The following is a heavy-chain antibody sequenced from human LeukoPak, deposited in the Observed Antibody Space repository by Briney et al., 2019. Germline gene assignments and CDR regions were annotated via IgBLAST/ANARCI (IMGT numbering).Heavy chain of an antibody. CDR2: IIPIFGTA. CDR3: AGNEYGLRAPFYYYYMDV. J-gene: IGHJ6*03. Sequence: ASVKVSCKASGGTFSSHAISWVRQAPGQGLEWMGGIIPIFGTANYAQKFQGRVTITTDESTSTAYMELSSLRSEDTAVYYCAGNEYGLRAPFYYYYMDVWGKGTTVTVSS. D-gene: IGHD3-16*01. CDR1: GGTFSSHA. V-gene: IGHV1-69*05.